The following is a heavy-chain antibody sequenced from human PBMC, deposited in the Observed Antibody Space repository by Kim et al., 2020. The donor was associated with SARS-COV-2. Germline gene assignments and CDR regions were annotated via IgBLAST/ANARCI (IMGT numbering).Heavy chain of an antibody. Sequence: NCHPALKRRVTMSLDTSKNQFTLKLTDVTTEDTAVYYCARGLLGIPAALDYWGQGALVTVSS. V-gene: IGHV4-59*09. J-gene: IGHJ4*02. CDR3: ARGLLGIPAALDY. D-gene: IGHD2-2*01.